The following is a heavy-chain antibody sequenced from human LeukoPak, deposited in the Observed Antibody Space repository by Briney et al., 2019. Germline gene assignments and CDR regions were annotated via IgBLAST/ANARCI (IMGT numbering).Heavy chain of an antibody. CDR3: ARKQLEVYYYFYMDV. V-gene: IGHV4-4*01. Sequence: TSGTLSLTCAVSGGSISSNNGWSWVRQPPGKGLEWIGEIYHSGSTNYNPSLKSRVTISVDTSKNQFSLKLSSVTAADTAVYCCARKQLEVYYYFYMDVWGKGTTVTVSS. D-gene: IGHD6-6*01. CDR2: IYHSGST. J-gene: IGHJ6*03. CDR1: GGSISSNNG.